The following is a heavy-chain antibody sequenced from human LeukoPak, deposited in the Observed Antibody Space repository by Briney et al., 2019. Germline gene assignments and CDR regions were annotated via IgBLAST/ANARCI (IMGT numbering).Heavy chain of an antibody. Sequence: SETLSLTCAVYGGSFSGYYWSWIRQPPGKGLEWIGSIYYSGSTYYNPSLKSRVTMLVDTSKNQFSLKLSSVTAADTAVYYCARGGIADPFGWFDPWGQGTLVTVSS. J-gene: IGHJ5*02. V-gene: IGHV4-34*01. CDR2: IYYSGST. D-gene: IGHD6-13*01. CDR1: GGSFSGYY. CDR3: ARGGIADPFGWFDP.